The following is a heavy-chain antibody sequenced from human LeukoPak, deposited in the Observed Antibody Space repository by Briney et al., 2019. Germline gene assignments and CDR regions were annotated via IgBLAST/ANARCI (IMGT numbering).Heavy chain of an antibody. D-gene: IGHD1-26*01. CDR1: GGSVSSSFYY. CDR2: MYFSGST. Sequence: SETLSLTCTVSGGSVSSSFYYWGWIRQPPGMGLEWIGSMYFSGSTHYNPSLKSRVTISVDTSKNQFSLKLTSVTAADTAVYYCANAASYSVDYWGQGTLVTVSS. J-gene: IGHJ4*02. CDR3: ANAASYSVDY. V-gene: IGHV4-39*01.